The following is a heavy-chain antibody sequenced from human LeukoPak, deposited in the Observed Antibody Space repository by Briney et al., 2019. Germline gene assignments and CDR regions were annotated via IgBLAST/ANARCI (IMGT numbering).Heavy chain of an antibody. J-gene: IGHJ4*02. CDR2: INAGNGNT. CDR1: GYTFTSYA. V-gene: IGHV1-3*01. CDR3: ARGPTDSIRKGQQLVH. Sequence: ASVKVSCKASGYTFTSYAMHWVRQALGQRLEWMGWINAGNGNTKYSQKFQGRVTITRDTSISTAYMELSRLRSDDTAVYYCARGPTDSIRKGQQLVHWGQGTLVTVSS. D-gene: IGHD6-13*01.